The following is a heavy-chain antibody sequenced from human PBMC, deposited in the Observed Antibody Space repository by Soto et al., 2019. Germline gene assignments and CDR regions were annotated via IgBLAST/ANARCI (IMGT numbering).Heavy chain of an antibody. CDR2: MNPNNGNT. CDR3: ATSGSGWYLF. CDR1: GYTFTSYD. V-gene: IGHV1-8*01. Sequence: QVQLVQSGAEVKKPGASVKVSCKVSGYTFTSYDINWVRQATGQGLEWMGWMNPNNGNTGFAQKFQGRITMTRNNSISTAYIELSSLRSEDTAVYYCATSGSGWYLFWGQGTLVTVSS. D-gene: IGHD6-19*01. J-gene: IGHJ4*02.